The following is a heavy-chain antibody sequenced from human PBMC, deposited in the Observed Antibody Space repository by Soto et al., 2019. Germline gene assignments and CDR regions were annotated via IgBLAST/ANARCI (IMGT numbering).Heavy chain of an antibody. V-gene: IGHV3-53*01. Sequence: EVQLVESGGGLIQPGGSLRLSCAVSGFTVSNNYMSWVRQAPGKGLEGVSVIYSGGYTAYGDSVKGRFTISRDNSKNTLYLQKKSRGAAETAVFYWGARPGGGGYWGQGTLVTVSS. CDR1: GFTVSNNY. J-gene: IGHJ4*02. D-gene: IGHD3-10*01. CDR2: IYSGGYT. CDR3: GARPGGGGY.